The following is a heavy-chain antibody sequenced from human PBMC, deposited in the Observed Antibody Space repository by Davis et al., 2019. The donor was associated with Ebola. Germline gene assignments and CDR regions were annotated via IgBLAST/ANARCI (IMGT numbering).Heavy chain of an antibody. CDR2: INSDGSST. J-gene: IGHJ4*02. V-gene: IGHV3-74*01. CDR3: AREEEYYDFWSGYWAATGLDY. CDR1: GFSFNMYW. D-gene: IGHD3-3*01. Sequence: GESLKISCAASGFSFNMYWMSWVRQAPGKGLVWVSRINSDGSSTSYADSVKGRFTISRDNAKNTLYLQMNSLRAEDTAVYYCAREEEYYDFWSGYWAATGLDYWGQGTLVTVSS.